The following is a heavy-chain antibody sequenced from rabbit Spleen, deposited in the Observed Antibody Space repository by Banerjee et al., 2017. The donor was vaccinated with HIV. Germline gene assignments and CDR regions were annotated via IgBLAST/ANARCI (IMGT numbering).Heavy chain of an antibody. V-gene: IGHV1S45*01. Sequence: LEESGGGLVKPGGTLTLTCTVSGFSFSSNWICWVRQAPGKGLEWIACIDTNDGDTDYANWPKGRFTHSKTPATTVALQMTSLTAADTAPYFRARGCSDHSAGRDLWGQGTLVTVS. D-gene: IGHD7-1*01. J-gene: IGHJ3*01. CDR2: IDTNDGDT. CDR1: GFSFSSNW. CDR3: ARGCSDHSAGRDL.